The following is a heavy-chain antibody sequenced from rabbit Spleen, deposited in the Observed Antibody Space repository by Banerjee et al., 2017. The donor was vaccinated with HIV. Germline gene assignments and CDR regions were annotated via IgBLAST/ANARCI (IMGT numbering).Heavy chain of an antibody. CDR2: IADSSSGFT. Sequence: QSLEESGGDLVKPGASLTLTCIASGVSFSGNSYMCWVRQAPGKGLEWIACIADSSSGFTYSATWAKGRFTISRTSSTTVTLQVTSLTVADTATYFCARDTGSSFSSYGMDLWGQGTLVTVS. J-gene: IGHJ6*01. CDR3: ARDTGSSFSSYGMDL. CDR1: GVSFSGNSY. V-gene: IGHV1S40*01. D-gene: IGHD8-1*01.